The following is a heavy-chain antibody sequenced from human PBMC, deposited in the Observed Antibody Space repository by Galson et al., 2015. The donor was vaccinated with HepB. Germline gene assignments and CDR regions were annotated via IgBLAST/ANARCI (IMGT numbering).Heavy chain of an antibody. CDR2: IIPIFGTA. J-gene: IGHJ6*02. Sequence: SVKVSCKASGGTFSSYAISWVRQAPGQGLEWMGGIIPIFGTANYAQKFQSRATITADESTSTAYMELSSLRSEDTAVYYCAGGGIVGVPAAISNSYYGMDVWGQGTTVTVSS. V-gene: IGHV1-69*13. CDR1: GGTFSSYA. CDR3: AGGGIVGVPAAISNSYYGMDV. D-gene: IGHD2-2*01.